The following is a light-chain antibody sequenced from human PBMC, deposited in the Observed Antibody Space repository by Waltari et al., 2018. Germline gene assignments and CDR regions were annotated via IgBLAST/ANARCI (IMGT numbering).Light chain of an antibody. J-gene: IGKJ1*01. CDR3: QQYNTYPWT. V-gene: IGKV1-5*03. Sequence: DIQMTQSPSTLSASVGDRITITCRASHSITIWLAWYQQTPGEAPKLLIFRASSVESGVPSRFSGSGSGTEFTLTICSLQPDEFATYYCQQYNTYPWTFGQGTKVEIK. CDR2: RAS. CDR1: HSITIW.